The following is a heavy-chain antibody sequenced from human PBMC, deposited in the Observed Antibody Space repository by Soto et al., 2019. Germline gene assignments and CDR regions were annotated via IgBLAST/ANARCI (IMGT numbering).Heavy chain of an antibody. CDR2: IIPIFGTA. D-gene: IGHD3-22*01. J-gene: IGHJ5*02. Sequence: ASVKVSCKASGGTFSSYAISWVRQAPGQGLEWMGGIIPIFGTANYAQKFQGRVTITADESTSTAYMELSSLRSEDTAVYYCGRYDSSGYPWFDPWGQGTLVTVSS. V-gene: IGHV1-69*13. CDR1: GGTFSSYA. CDR3: GRYDSSGYPWFDP.